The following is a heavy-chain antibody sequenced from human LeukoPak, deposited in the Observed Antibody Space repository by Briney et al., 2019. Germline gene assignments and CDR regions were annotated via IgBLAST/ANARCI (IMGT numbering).Heavy chain of an antibody. D-gene: IGHD6-13*01. CDR3: TREAAAGIDY. J-gene: IGHJ4*02. Sequence: GESLRLSCAVSGFTFSSYSMSWVRQPPGKGLEWVSAISGSGGSTYYADSVKGRFTISRDNSKNSLYLQMNSLRAEDTAVYFCTREAAAGIDYWGQGTLVTVSS. CDR2: ISGSGGST. V-gene: IGHV3-23*01. CDR1: GFTFSSYS.